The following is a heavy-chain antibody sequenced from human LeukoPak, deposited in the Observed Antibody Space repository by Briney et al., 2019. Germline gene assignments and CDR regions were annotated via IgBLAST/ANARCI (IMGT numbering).Heavy chain of an antibody. V-gene: IGHV4-59*08. D-gene: IGHD6-13*01. CDR2: VYYSGTT. Sequence: PSETLSLTCTVSGGSISSYYWSWIRQSPGKGLEWIGYVYYSGTTNYNPSLKSRVIISVDTHKNQFSLKLSSVTAADTAVYFCARKFSSSWCFDYWGQGTLVTVSS. J-gene: IGHJ4*02. CDR1: GGSISSYY. CDR3: ARKFSSSWCFDY.